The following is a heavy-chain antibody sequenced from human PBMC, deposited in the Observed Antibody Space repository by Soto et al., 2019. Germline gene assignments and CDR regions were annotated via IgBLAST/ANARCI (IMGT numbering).Heavy chain of an antibody. J-gene: IGHJ2*01. Sequence: KESGPVLVKPTETLTLTCTVSGFSLSNARMGVSWIRQPPGKALEWLAHIFSNDEKSYSTSLKSRLTISKDTSKSQVVLTMTNMDPVDTATYYCARIRGGSYRPWYFDLWGRGTLVTVSS. D-gene: IGHD1-26*01. V-gene: IGHV2-26*01. CDR3: ARIRGGSYRPWYFDL. CDR2: IFSNDEK. CDR1: GFSLSNARMG.